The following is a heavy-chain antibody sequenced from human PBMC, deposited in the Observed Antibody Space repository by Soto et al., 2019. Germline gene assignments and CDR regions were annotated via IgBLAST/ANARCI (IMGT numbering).Heavy chain of an antibody. CDR3: TTFSSWSYYYYYGMDV. D-gene: IGHD6-13*01. Sequence: EVQLVESGGGLVKPGGSLRLSCAASGFTFSNAWMTWVRQAPGKGLEWVGRIKSKTDGGTTDYAAPVKGRFTIPRDDAENTLYLQMNSLKTEDTAVYYWTTFSSWSYYYYYGMDVWGQGTTVTVSS. V-gene: IGHV3-15*07. J-gene: IGHJ6*02. CDR2: IKSKTDGGTT. CDR1: GFTFSNAW.